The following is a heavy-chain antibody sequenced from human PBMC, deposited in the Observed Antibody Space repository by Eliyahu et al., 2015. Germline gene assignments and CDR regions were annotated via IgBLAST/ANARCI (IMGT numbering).Heavy chain of an antibody. CDR2: ISYDGSNK. J-gene: IGHJ4*02. V-gene: IGHV3-30-3*01. CDR3: ARGKAITMVLNYFDY. D-gene: IGHD3-10*01. CDR1: GFTFSXYA. Sequence: SSAASGFTFSXYAMHWVRQAPGKGLEWVAVISYDGSNKYYADSVKGRFTISRDNSKNTLYLQMNSLRAEDTAVYYCARGKAITMVLNYFDYWGQGTLVTVSS.